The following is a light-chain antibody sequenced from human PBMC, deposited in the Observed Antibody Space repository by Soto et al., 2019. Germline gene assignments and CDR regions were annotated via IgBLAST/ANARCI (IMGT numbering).Light chain of an antibody. CDR3: HSYDSSLTGYV. J-gene: IGLJ1*01. Sequence: QSLLRQPPSVSGAPVQRVTISCSGGSSNIWAGYDVHWYQQLPEKAPKLLIYGNNIRPSGVPDRFSGSKSGTSDSLAITGLQAEDEADYYCHSYDSSLTGYVFGNGTK. CDR1: SSNIWAGYD. CDR2: GNN. V-gene: IGLV1-40*01.